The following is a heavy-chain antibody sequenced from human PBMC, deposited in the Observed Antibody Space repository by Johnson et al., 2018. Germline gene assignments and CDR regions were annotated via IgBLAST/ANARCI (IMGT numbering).Heavy chain of an antibody. Sequence: EVQLLETGGGLVQXGRSLRLSCAASGFTFDDYAMHWVRQAPGRGLEWVLGISWNSGSIGYADSVEGGFTISRANAKNSRYLQMNSLRAEDTALYYCAKVSGGVVPAAIGDYYYYGMDVWGQGTTVTVSS. D-gene: IGHD2-2*02. CDR3: AKVSGGVVPAAIGDYYYYGMDV. J-gene: IGHJ6*02. V-gene: IGHV3-9*01. CDR1: GFTFDDYA. CDR2: ISWNSGSI.